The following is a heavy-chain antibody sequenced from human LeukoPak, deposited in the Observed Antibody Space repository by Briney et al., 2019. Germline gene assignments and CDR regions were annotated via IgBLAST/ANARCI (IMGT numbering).Heavy chain of an antibody. Sequence: GGSLRLSCAASGFTFSSYAMSWVRQAPGKGLEWVSTISGSGGNTYYADSVKGRFTISRDNSKNTLYLQMNSLRAEDTAVYYCARRSFSSGYQFDYWGQGTLVTASS. CDR3: ARRSFSSGYQFDY. D-gene: IGHD3-22*01. CDR2: ISGSGGNT. J-gene: IGHJ4*02. V-gene: IGHV3-23*01. CDR1: GFTFSSYA.